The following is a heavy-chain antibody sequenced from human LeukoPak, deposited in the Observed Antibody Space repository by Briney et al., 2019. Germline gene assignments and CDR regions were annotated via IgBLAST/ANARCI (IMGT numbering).Heavy chain of an antibody. CDR3: GRDDQVVVMDY. V-gene: IGHV3-74*01. D-gene: IGHD2-21*01. CDR2: INSDGSST. CDR1: GFTFSTYW. J-gene: IGHJ4*02. Sequence: QPGGSLRLSCTASGFTFSTYWINWVRQAPGKGLVWVSRINSDGSSTSYADSVKGRFTISRDNAKNTLYLQMNSLRAEDTAVYYCGRDDQVVVMDYWGQGTLVTVSS.